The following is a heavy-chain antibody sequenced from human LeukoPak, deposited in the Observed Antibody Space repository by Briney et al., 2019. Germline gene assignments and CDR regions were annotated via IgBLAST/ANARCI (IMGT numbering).Heavy chain of an antibody. V-gene: IGHV4-59*12. CDR2: IYYSGST. Sequence: SETLSLTCTVSGGSISSSYWSWIRQPPGKGLEWIGYIYYSGSTNYNPSLKSRVTISVDTSKNQFSLKLSSVTAADTAVYYCARGESSSWYAWFDPWGQGTLVTVSS. D-gene: IGHD6-13*01. CDR1: GGSISSSY. CDR3: ARGESSSWYAWFDP. J-gene: IGHJ5*02.